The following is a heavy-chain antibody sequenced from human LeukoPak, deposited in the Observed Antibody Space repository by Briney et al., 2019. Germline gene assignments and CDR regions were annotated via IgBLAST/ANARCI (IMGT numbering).Heavy chain of an antibody. Sequence: PSETLSLTCTVSGGSISSSSYYWGWIRQPPGKGLEWIGYIYYSGSTNYNPSLKSRVTISVDTSKNQFSLKLSSVTAADTAVYYCARYYCTTTSCLNFDYWGQGTLVTVSS. D-gene: IGHD2-2*01. J-gene: IGHJ4*02. V-gene: IGHV4-61*05. CDR2: IYYSGST. CDR1: GGSISSSSYY. CDR3: ARYYCTTTSCLNFDY.